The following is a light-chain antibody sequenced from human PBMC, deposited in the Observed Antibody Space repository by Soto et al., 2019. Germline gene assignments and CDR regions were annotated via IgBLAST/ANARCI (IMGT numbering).Light chain of an antibody. Sequence: EILMTQSPATLSVSPGERATLSCRASQSLNDNLAWYQQKPGQAPRLLIYRASTRATGVPARFSASGSGTEFTLTISSLQSEDSAVYYCHQYGNWPPWTFGPGTKVDIK. V-gene: IGKV3-15*01. CDR1: QSLNDN. CDR2: RAS. J-gene: IGKJ1*01. CDR3: HQYGNWPPWT.